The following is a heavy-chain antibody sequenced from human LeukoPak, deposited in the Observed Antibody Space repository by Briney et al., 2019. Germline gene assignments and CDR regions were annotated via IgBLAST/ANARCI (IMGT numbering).Heavy chain of an antibody. Sequence: PGGSLRLSCAASGFTVSSNYMSWVRQAPGKGLEWVSVIYSGGSTYYADSVKGRFTISRDNSKNTLYLQMNSLRAEDTAVYYCARAKYSSFPFDYWGQGTLVTVSS. CDR3: ARAKYSSFPFDY. CDR2: IYSGGST. J-gene: IGHJ4*02. V-gene: IGHV3-53*01. D-gene: IGHD6-6*01. CDR1: GFTVSSNY.